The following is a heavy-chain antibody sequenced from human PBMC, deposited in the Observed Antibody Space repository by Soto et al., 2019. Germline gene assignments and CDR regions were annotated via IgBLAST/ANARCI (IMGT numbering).Heavy chain of an antibody. CDR2: ISSSSSTI. Sequence: GGSLRLSCAASGFTFSSYSMNWVRQAPGKGLEWVSYISSSSSTIYYADSVKGRFTISRDNAKNSLYLQMNSLRAEDTAVYYCAGSYGDKSWYFDLWGRGTLVTVSS. CDR3: AGSYGDKSWYFDL. V-gene: IGHV3-48*01. J-gene: IGHJ2*01. D-gene: IGHD4-17*01. CDR1: GFTFSSYS.